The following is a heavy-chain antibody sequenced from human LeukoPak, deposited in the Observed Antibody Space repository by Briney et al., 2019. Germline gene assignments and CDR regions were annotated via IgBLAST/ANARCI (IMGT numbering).Heavy chain of an antibody. Sequence: NPGESLTLSCAVSGFTFSRYGLNWVRQARGKGLEWVSTISSGGHIYYDDSVKGRFTIPRDNAKKSIYLPMNSLRAEDTAGYYLSRDQGGGKYYYESSGYSHWGQGILVTVSS. CDR3: SRDQGGGKYYYESSGYSH. CDR1: GFTFSRYG. V-gene: IGHV3-21*04. D-gene: IGHD3-22*01. J-gene: IGHJ4*02. CDR2: ISSGGHI.